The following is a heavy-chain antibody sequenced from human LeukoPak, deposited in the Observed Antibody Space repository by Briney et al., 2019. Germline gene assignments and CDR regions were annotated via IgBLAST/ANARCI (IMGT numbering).Heavy chain of an antibody. CDR3: ARDGGSMVRGVITGRYYFDY. J-gene: IGHJ4*02. CDR2: IIPIFGTA. D-gene: IGHD3-10*01. Sequence: GASVKVSCKASRGTFSSYAISWVRQAPGQGLEWMGRIIPIFGTANYAQKFQGRVTITTDESTSTAYLELSSLRSEDTAVYYCARDGGSMVRGVITGRYYFDYWGQGTLVTV. V-gene: IGHV1-69*05. CDR1: RGTFSSYA.